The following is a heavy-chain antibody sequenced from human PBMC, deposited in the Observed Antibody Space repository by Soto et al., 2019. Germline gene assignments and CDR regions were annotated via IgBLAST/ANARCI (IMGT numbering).Heavy chain of an antibody. CDR3: AREGG. J-gene: IGHJ4*02. CDR2: ISYDGNNK. Sequence: QVQLVESGGGVVQPGRSLRLSCAASGFTFSSYPMHWVRQAPGKGLEWVAVISYDGNNKYYADSVKGRFTISRDNSKNALYLQMNSLRAEETALYFCAREGGWGQGTLVTVSS. V-gene: IGHV3-30-3*01. CDR1: GFTFSSYP.